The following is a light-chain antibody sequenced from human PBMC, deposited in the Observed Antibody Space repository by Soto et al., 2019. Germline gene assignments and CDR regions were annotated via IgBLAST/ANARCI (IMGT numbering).Light chain of an antibody. CDR2: DVS. Sequence: QSALTQPASVSGSPGQSIAISCTGTRSDVGGYNYVSWYQQPPGKAPKLIIYDVSDRPSGVSTRFSGSKSGNTASLTISGLQADDEADYYCGSYTSQSTVVFGGGTKVTVL. CDR3: GSYTSQSTVV. V-gene: IGLV2-14*01. J-gene: IGLJ3*02. CDR1: RSDVGGYNY.